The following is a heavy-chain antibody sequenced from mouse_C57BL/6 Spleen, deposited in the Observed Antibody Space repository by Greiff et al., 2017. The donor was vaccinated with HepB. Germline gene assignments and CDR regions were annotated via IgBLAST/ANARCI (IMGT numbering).Heavy chain of an antibody. Sequence: QVQLQQPGAELVKPGASVKMSCKASGYTFTSYWITWVKQRPGQGLEWIGDIYPGSGSTNYNEKFKSKATLTVDTSSSTAYMQLSSLTSEDSAVYYCARSDYYGSSYVPMDYWGQGTSVTVSS. D-gene: IGHD1-1*01. J-gene: IGHJ4*01. CDR2: IYPGSGST. CDR1: GYTFTSYW. CDR3: ARSDYYGSSYVPMDY. V-gene: IGHV1-55*01.